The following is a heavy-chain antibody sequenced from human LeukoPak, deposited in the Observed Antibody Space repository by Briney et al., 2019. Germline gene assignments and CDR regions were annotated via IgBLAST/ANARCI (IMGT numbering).Heavy chain of an antibody. V-gene: IGHV3-30*04. CDR1: GFTFSSFA. D-gene: IGHD4-17*01. J-gene: IGHJ4*02. Sequence: GGSLRLSCAASGFTFSSFAMHWVRQAPGKGLEWVAVISLNGGDTNYAGSVKGRFTISRDNSKNTLYLQMNSLRAEDTAVYYCARDPTTRSNRAQFYSDYWGQGTLVIVSS. CDR3: ARDPTTRSNRAQFYSDY. CDR2: ISLNGGDT.